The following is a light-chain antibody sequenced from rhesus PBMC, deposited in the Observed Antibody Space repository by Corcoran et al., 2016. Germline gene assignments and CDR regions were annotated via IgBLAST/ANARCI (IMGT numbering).Light chain of an antibody. CDR3: LQSGYCPRT. CDR1: QYINTY. J-gene: IGKJ1*01. Sequence: EIVMTQSPATLALSPGERATLSCRATQYINTYLSWYQQSPGQAPTLLIYGISSRAHGIPDRFSGSGYGTEFTLTICSLEPEDVGVYFCLQSGYCPRTFGQGTKVEMK. V-gene: IGKV3-24*03. CDR2: GIS.